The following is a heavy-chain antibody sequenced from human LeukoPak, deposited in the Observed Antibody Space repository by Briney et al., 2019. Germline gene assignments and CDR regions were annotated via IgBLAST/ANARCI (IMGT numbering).Heavy chain of an antibody. CDR2: IYYSGST. J-gene: IGHJ6*02. Sequence: PSETLSLTCTVSGGSVSSYYWNWIRQPPGKGLEWIGYIYYSGSTNYNPSLKSRVTISVDTSKNQFSLKLSSVTAADTAVYHCARDNWNYGSSMDVWGQGTTVTVSS. CDR3: ARDNWNYGSSMDV. CDR1: GGSVSSYY. V-gene: IGHV4-59*02. D-gene: IGHD1-7*01.